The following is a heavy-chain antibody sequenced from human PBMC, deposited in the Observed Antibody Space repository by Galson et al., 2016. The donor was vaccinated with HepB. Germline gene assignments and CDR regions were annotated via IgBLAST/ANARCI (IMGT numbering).Heavy chain of an antibody. Sequence: SETLSLTCSVSGGSITSSNYYWEWIRQPPGMGLEWIGNVHSGGATYYNPSLRGRVTVSLDTSKNQFSLKLTSVTATDTAIYYCAMEGVPAEASYSNGLDVWGQGTTVTVSS. J-gene: IGHJ6*02. CDR2: VHSGGAT. V-gene: IGHV4-39*01. CDR1: GGSITSSNYY. CDR3: AMEGVPAEASYSNGLDV. D-gene: IGHD2-2*01.